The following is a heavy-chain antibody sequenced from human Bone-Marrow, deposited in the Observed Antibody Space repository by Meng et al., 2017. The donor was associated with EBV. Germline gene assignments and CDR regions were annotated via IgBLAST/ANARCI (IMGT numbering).Heavy chain of an antibody. CDR3: AREYDSSGYSDY. CDR1: GGSISSSSYD. D-gene: IGHD3-22*01. Sequence: VQESGAGLVQPSETLSLNCPVSGGSISSSSYDWGWIRQPPGKGLEWIGSIYYSGRTYYNPSLKSRVTISVDTSKNQFSLKLSSVTAADTAVYYCAREYDSSGYSDYWGQGTLVTVSS. CDR2: IYYSGRT. V-gene: IGHV4-39*07. J-gene: IGHJ4*02.